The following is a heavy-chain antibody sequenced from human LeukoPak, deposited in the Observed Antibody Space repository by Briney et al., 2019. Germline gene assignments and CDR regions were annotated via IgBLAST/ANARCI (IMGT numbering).Heavy chain of an antibody. CDR2: ISWNSGSI. D-gene: IGHD4-17*01. CDR3: AKDINDYGDYYFDY. Sequence: PGRSLRLSCAASGFTFDEYAMHWVRQAPGKGLEWVSGISWNSGSIGYADSVKGRFTISRDNAKNSLYLQMNSLRAEDTALYYCAKDINDYGDYYFDYWGQGTLVTVSS. V-gene: IGHV3-9*01. J-gene: IGHJ4*02. CDR1: GFTFDEYA.